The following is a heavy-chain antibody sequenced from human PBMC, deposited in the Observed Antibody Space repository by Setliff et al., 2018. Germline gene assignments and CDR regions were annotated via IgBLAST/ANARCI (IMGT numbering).Heavy chain of an antibody. J-gene: IGHJ6*03. CDR3: ARESAGDESVRHLYYTDV. Sequence: KPSETLSLTCTVSGASIRSGSHYWSWIRQPAGRGLEWVGRVYSSVYSSGITSYNPSLKSRVTISMDTSKNQFSLGLTSVTAADTAVYYCARESAGDESVRHLYYTDVWGRGTTVTVSS. CDR1: GASIRSGSHY. V-gene: IGHV4-61*02. CDR2: VYSSVYSSGIT. D-gene: IGHD1-1*01.